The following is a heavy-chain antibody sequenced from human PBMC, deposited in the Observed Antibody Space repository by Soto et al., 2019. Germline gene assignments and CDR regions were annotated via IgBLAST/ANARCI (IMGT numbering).Heavy chain of an antibody. V-gene: IGHV3-48*03. CDR1: GFTFSSYE. CDR3: ARDPRSLAAAEFDY. CDR2: ISSSGSTI. J-gene: IGHJ4*02. D-gene: IGHD6-13*01. Sequence: EVQLVESGGGLVQPGGSLRLSCAASGFTFSSYEMNWVRQAPGKGLEGVSYISSSGSTIYYADSVKGRFTISRDNAKNSRYLQMNSLRAEDTAVYYCARDPRSLAAAEFDYWGQGTLVTVSS.